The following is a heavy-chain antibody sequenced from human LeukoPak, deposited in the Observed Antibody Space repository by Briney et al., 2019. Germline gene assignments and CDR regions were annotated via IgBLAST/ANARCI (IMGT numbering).Heavy chain of an antibody. V-gene: IGHV3-30*02. CDR2: TRYDGGNK. CDR1: GFTFSSYG. Sequence: GGSLRLSCAASGFTFSSYGMHWVRQAPGKGLEWVAFTRYDGGNKYYAESVKGRFTISRDNYKNTLYLQMNSLRADDTAVYYCAKDGTAFCGGDCYSRFDYWGQGTLVTVSS. CDR3: AKDGTAFCGGDCYSRFDY. J-gene: IGHJ4*02. D-gene: IGHD2-21*02.